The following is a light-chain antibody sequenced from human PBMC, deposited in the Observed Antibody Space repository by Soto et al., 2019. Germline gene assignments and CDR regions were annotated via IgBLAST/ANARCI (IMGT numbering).Light chain of an antibody. CDR3: QHREA. J-gene: IGKJ1*01. V-gene: IGKV3-20*01. CDR1: QSVSSSY. CDR2: GAS. Sequence: EIVLTQSPGTLSLSPGERATLSCRASQSVSSSYLAWYQQKPGQAPRLLIYGASSTATGIPDRFSGSGSGTDFTLTISRLEPEDFAVYYCQHREAFGQGTKVEIK.